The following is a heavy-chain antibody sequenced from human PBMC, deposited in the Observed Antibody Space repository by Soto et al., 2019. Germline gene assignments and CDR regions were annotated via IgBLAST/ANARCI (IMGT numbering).Heavy chain of an antibody. Sequence: EVQLVESGGGLIQPGGSLRLSCAASGFTVSSNYMSWVRQAPGKGLEWVSGIYSGGSTYYADSVKGRFTISRDNSKNTLYLQMISLRAEDTDVYYCARDLGRNWKGGYYCYYYGMDVWGQGTTVTVSS. J-gene: IGHJ6*02. D-gene: IGHD1-1*01. CDR3: ARDLGRNWKGGYYCYYYGMDV. CDR2: IYSGGST. CDR1: GFTVSSNY. V-gene: IGHV3-53*01.